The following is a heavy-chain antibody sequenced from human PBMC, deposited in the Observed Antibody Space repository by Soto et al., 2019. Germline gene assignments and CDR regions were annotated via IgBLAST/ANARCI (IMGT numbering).Heavy chain of an antibody. CDR2: IYDSGST. D-gene: IGHD1-26*01. CDR1: GGSISSGDYY. Sequence: SETLSLTCTVSGGSISSGDYYWSWIRQPPGKGLEWIGYIYDSGSTYYNPSRKSRVTISVDTSQNQFSLRLSSVTAADTAVYYCARDREWVRASNVGDYLGMDVWGHRTSATVSP. CDR3: ARDREWVRASNVGDYLGMDV. J-gene: IGHJ6*01. V-gene: IGHV4-30-4*01.